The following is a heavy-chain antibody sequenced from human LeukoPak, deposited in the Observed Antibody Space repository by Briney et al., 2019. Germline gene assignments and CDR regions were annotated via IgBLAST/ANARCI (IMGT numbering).Heavy chain of an antibody. J-gene: IGHJ5*02. CDR2: VYYSGTT. CDR1: GVSISSGSYY. Sequence: SQTLSLTCTVSGVSISSGSYYWSWIRQPPGKGLEWIGYVYYSGTTNYNPSLKSRVSISIDTSKNQFSLKLTSVTAADTAVYYCTGDERRGTYGHWFEPWGQGTLVTVSS. D-gene: IGHD3-16*01. CDR3: TGDERRGTYGHWFEP. V-gene: IGHV4-61*01.